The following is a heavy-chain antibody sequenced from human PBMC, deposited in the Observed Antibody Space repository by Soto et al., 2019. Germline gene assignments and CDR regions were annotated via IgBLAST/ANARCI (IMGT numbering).Heavy chain of an antibody. V-gene: IGHV4-34*01. CDR1: GGSFSGYY. CDR2: INHSGST. D-gene: IGHD2-15*01. J-gene: IGHJ6*02. CDR3: AREAVVVAPTGYGMDV. Sequence: LSLTCAVYGGSFSGYYWSWIRQPPGKGLGWIGEINHSGSTDYNPSLKSRVTISVDTSKNQFSLKLSSVTAADTAVYYCAREAVVVAPTGYGMDVWGQGTTVTVSS.